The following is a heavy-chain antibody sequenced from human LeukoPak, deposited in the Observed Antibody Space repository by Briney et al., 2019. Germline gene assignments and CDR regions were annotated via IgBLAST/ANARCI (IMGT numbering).Heavy chain of an antibody. D-gene: IGHD3-3*01. CDR2: IYYSGST. CDR3: ARVGTYYDFWSDIREYYFDY. Sequence: PSETLSLTCTVSGGSISSGGYYWSWIRQHPGKGLEWIGYIYYSGSTYYNPSPKSRVTISVDTSKNQFSLKLSSVTAADTAVYYCARVGTYYDFWSDIREYYFDYWGQGTLVTVSS. J-gene: IGHJ4*02. V-gene: IGHV4-31*03. CDR1: GGSISSGGYY.